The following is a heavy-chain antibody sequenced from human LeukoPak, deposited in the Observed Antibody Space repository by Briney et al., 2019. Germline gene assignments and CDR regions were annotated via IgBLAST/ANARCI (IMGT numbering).Heavy chain of an antibody. D-gene: IGHD4-17*01. CDR3: AREVMTTVISYYFDY. CDR1: GGSISSYY. J-gene: IGHJ4*02. V-gene: IGHV4-4*07. Sequence: SETLTPTCTVSGGSISSYYWSWIRQPAGKGLEWIGRIYTSGSTNYNPSLKSRVTMSVDTSKNQFSLKLSSVTAADTAVYYCAREVMTTVISYYFDYWGQGTLATVSS. CDR2: IYTSGST.